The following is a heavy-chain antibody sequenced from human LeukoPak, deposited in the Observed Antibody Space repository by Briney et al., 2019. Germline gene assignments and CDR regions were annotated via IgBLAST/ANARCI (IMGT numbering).Heavy chain of an antibody. Sequence: GGSLRLSCAASGFTVSSNYMSWVRQAPGKGLEWVSVVYSGGSTYYADSVKGRFTISRDNSKNTLYLQMNSLRADDTAVYYCAKASGSPYYLDYWGQGTLVTVSS. J-gene: IGHJ4*02. V-gene: IGHV3-66*01. CDR2: VYSGGST. D-gene: IGHD3-10*01. CDR3: AKASGSPYYLDY. CDR1: GFTVSSNY.